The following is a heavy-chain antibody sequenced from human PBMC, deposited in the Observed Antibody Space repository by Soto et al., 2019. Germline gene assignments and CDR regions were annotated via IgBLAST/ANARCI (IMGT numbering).Heavy chain of an antibody. V-gene: IGHV3-23*01. Sequence: EVQLLESGGGLVQPGGSLRLSCAASGFTFSSYAMSWVRQAPGKGLEWVSAISGSGGSTYYADSVKGRFTISRDNSKNKLYLQMNGLRAEDTAVYYCAGSEPYYGSGSSIDYWGQGTLVAVSS. D-gene: IGHD3-10*01. J-gene: IGHJ4*02. CDR3: AGSEPYYGSGSSIDY. CDR1: GFTFSSYA. CDR2: ISGSGGST.